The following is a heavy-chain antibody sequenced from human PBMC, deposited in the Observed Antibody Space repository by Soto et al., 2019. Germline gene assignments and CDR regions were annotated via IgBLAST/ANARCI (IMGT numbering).Heavy chain of an antibody. CDR2: ISDSGGRT. CDR1: GFTFSTYA. D-gene: IGHD2-2*03. CDR3: SKDLGYCSSSTCQPPYGMDV. J-gene: IGHJ6*02. Sequence: PGGSLRLSCAASGFTFSTYAMTWVRQAPGKXLEWVSSISDSGGRTHYADSVKGRFTISRDNSKNTLYLQMNSLRVDDTAVYYCSKDLGYCSSSTCQPPYGMDVWGQGTTVTVSS. V-gene: IGHV3-23*01.